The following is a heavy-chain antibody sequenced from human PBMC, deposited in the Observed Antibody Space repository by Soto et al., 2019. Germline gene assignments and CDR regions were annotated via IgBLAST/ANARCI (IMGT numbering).Heavy chain of an antibody. D-gene: IGHD1-26*01. CDR3: AKEGSPKVSRWDDY. CDR2: ISHEGGTQ. Sequence: PGWSLRLSCAASVFTFIDYGIDWIRQAPGKGLEWVAVISHEGGTQYYADSVRGRFTVSRDNSKNILYLQMDSLRPEDTAVYFCAKEGSPKVSRWDDYWGQGTLVTVSS. CDR1: VFTFIDYG. V-gene: IGHV3-30*18. J-gene: IGHJ4*02.